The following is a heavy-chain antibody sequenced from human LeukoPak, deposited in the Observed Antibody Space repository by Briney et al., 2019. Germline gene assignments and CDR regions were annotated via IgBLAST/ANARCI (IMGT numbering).Heavy chain of an antibody. Sequence: PGGSLRLSCTGSGFTFRTYAFSWVRQAPGKGLEWVSSISDSSSYIYHADSVKGRFTISRDNAKNSVYLQMNSLRAEDTATYYCTKGENGMDVWGQGTTVTVSS. CDR1: GFTFRTYA. CDR3: TKGENGMDV. V-gene: IGHV3-21*01. CDR2: ISDSSSYI. D-gene: IGHD1-26*01. J-gene: IGHJ6*02.